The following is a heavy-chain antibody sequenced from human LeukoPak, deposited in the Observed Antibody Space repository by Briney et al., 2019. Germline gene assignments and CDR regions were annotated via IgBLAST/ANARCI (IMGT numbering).Heavy chain of an antibody. CDR1: GFTFSSYA. Sequence: GGSLRLSCAASGFTFSSYAMSWVRQAPGKGLEWVSGISGSGGNTYYADSVKGRFTISRDNFKNTLYLQMNSLRAEDTAVYYCAKGPGSYYDFWSGSNWGQGTLVTVSS. D-gene: IGHD3-3*01. CDR2: ISGSGGNT. V-gene: IGHV3-23*01. CDR3: AKGPGSYYDFWSGSN. J-gene: IGHJ4*02.